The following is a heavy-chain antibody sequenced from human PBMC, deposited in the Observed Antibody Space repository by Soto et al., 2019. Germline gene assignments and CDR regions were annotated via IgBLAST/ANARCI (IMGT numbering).Heavy chain of an antibody. J-gene: IGHJ5*02. Sequence: ASVKVSCKASGYTFTSYGISWVRQAPGQGLEWMGWISAYNGNTNYAQKLQGRVTMTTDTSTSTAYMELRSLRSDDTAVYYCARDGMFLWFGEFVNWFDHWGRGTLVTVSS. CDR2: ISAYNGNT. D-gene: IGHD3-10*01. V-gene: IGHV1-18*01. CDR1: GYTFTSYG. CDR3: ARDGMFLWFGEFVNWFDH.